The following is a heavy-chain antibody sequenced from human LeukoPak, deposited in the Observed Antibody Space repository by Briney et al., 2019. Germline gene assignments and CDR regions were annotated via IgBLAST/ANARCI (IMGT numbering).Heavy chain of an antibody. Sequence: GGSLRLSCAASGFTLSEYWMTYVRQAPGKGLEWVAHRKQDGSDKYYGDSVKCRFTIYRDNAKNLVYLQLNSLGAEDTAVYYCARGWNYAFRFDSWGQGTLVTVSS. CDR1: GFTLSEYW. D-gene: IGHD1-7*01. CDR2: RKQDGSDK. J-gene: IGHJ4*02. V-gene: IGHV3-7*01. CDR3: ARGWNYAFRFDS.